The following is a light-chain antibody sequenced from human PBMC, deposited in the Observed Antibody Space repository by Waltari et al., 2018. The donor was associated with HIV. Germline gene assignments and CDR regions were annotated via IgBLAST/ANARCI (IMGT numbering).Light chain of an antibody. V-gene: IGLV3-21*02. Sequence: SYVLTQPPSVSVAPGQTARITCGGDNIGSKSVHWYQRMPGQAPVLVVYDGRDRPSGIPERISGSNSGNTATLTISRVEAEDEADYYCQVWISPNDQLNWVFGGGTKLTVL. CDR2: DGR. CDR3: QVWISPNDQLNWV. CDR1: NIGSKS. J-gene: IGLJ3*02.